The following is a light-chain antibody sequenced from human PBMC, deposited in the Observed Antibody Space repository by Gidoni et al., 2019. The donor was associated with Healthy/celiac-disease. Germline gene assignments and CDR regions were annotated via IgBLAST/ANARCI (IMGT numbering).Light chain of an antibody. CDR2: DAS. J-gene: IGKJ4*01. Sequence: DIQMTKFPSSLSASGGDRVTITCQASQDISNYLNWYQQKPGKAPKLLIYDASNLETGVPSRFSGSGSGTDFTFTISSLQPEDIATYYCQQYVNLPLTFGGGTKVEIK. CDR3: QQYVNLPLT. CDR1: QDISNY. V-gene: IGKV1-33*01.